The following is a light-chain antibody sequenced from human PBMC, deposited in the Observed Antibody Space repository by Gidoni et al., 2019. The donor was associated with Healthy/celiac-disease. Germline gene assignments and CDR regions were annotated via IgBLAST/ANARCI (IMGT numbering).Light chain of an antibody. CDR3: SSYTSSSTWV. Sequence: QSPLTQPASVSGSPGQSITISCTGTSSDVGGYNYVSWYQQHPGKATKLMIYDVSNRPSGVSNRFSGSKSGNTASLTISGLQAEDEADYYCSSYTSSSTWVFGGGTKLTVL. CDR2: DVS. CDR1: SSDVGGYNY. J-gene: IGLJ3*02. V-gene: IGLV2-14*01.